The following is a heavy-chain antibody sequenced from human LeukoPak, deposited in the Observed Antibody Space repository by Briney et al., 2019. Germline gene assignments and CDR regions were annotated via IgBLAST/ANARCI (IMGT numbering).Heavy chain of an antibody. CDR1: GYTFTDYY. CDR3: ATGLMITFGEHQIDY. D-gene: IGHD3-16*01. Sequence: ASVKISCKVSGYTFTDYYMHWVQQAPGKGLEWMGLVDPGDGETIYAEKFQGRVTITADTSTDTAYMELSSLRSEDTAVYYCATGLMITFGEHQIDYWGQGTLVTVSS. J-gene: IGHJ4*02. V-gene: IGHV1-69-2*01. CDR2: VDPGDGET.